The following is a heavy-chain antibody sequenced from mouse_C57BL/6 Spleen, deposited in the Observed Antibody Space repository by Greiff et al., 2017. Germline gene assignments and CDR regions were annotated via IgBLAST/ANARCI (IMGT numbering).Heavy chain of an antibody. CDR1: GYTFTTYP. CDR2: FHPYNDDT. Sequence: QVQLQQSGAELVKPGASVKMSCKASGYTFTTYPIEWMKQNHGKSLEWIGNFHPYNDDTKYNEKFKGKATLTVEKSSSTVYLELSRLASDDSAVYYCARRGNYGSSRWYFDVWGTGTTVTVSS. CDR3: ARRGNYGSSRWYFDV. J-gene: IGHJ1*03. D-gene: IGHD1-1*01. V-gene: IGHV1-47*01.